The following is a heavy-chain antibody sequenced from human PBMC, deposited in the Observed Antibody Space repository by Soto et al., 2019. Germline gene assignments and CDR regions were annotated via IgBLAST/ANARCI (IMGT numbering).Heavy chain of an antibody. Sequence: GASVKVSCKASGGTFSSYAISWVRQAPGQGLEWMGGIIPILGTANYAQKFQGRVTITADESTSTAYMELSSLRSEDTAVYYCVNNIQYYYYGMDVWGQGTTVTVAS. J-gene: IGHJ6*02. CDR1: GGTFSSYA. D-gene: IGHD2-15*01. CDR3: VNNIQYYYYGMDV. CDR2: IIPILGTA. V-gene: IGHV1-69*13.